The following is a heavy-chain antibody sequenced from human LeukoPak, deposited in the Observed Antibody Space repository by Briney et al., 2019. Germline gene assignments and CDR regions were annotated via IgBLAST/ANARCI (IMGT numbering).Heavy chain of an antibody. CDR2: INQDGSVT. D-gene: IGHD6-13*01. CDR1: GFSFSSYW. J-gene: IGHJ4*02. V-gene: IGHV3-7*01. CDR3: ARDPGSSSFDL. Sequence: GGSLRLSCTASGFSFSSYWMSWVRQTPEKGLEFVANINQDGSVTNYVDSLRGRCTISRDNAKKSLYLEIRSLRADDTALYYCARDPGSSSFDLWGQGTLVTVSS.